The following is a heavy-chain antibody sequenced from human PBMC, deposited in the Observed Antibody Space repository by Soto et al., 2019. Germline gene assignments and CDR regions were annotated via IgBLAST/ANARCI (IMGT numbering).Heavy chain of an antibody. V-gene: IGHV3-23*01. D-gene: IGHD6-19*01. CDR2: ISGSGGTT. J-gene: IGHJ6*02. CDR1: GFTFSSYA. CDR3: AKERSSGWRGMDV. Sequence: EVQLLESGGGLVQPGGSLRLSCAASGFTFSSYAMSWVRQAPGKGLEWVSAISGSGGTTYYADSVEGRFTISRDNSKNTLYLQMNSLRAEDTAVYYCAKERSSGWRGMDVWGQGTTVTVSS.